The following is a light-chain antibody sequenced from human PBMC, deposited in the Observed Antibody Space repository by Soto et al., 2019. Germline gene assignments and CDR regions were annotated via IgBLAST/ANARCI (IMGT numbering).Light chain of an antibody. CDR3: TSSTSDSLYV. J-gene: IGLJ1*01. Sequence: QSVLTQPASMSGSPGQSITISCTGTSSDVGGSKYVSWYQQYPGKVPKLLINKVSNRPSGVSNRFSGSKSGNTASLTISGLLAEDEADYFCTSSTSDSLYVFGSGTKLTVL. CDR1: SSDVGGSKY. V-gene: IGLV2-14*01. CDR2: KVS.